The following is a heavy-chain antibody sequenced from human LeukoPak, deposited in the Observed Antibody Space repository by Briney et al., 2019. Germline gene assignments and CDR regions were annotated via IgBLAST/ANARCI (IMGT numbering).Heavy chain of an antibody. CDR2: IRSKANSYAT. D-gene: IGHD1-1*01. CDR3: TSAPSTGNPIDY. J-gene: IGHJ4*02. CDR1: GFTFSGSA. Sequence: PGGSLRLSCAASGFTFSGSAMPWVRQASGKGLEWVGRIRSKANSYATAYAASVKGRFTISRDDSKNTAYLQMNSLKTEDTAVYCCTSAPSTGNPIDYWGQGTLVTVSS. V-gene: IGHV3-73*01.